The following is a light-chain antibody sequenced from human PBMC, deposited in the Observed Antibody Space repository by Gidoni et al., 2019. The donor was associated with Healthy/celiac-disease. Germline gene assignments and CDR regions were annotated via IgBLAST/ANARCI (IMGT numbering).Light chain of an antibody. CDR1: QSVSSSY. CDR2: GAS. J-gene: IGKJ5*01. Sequence: ESVLTQSPGTLSLSPGERATLSCRASQSVSSSYLAWYQQKPGQAPRLLIYGASSRATGIPDRFSGSGSGPDFTLTISRLEPEDFAVYYCQQYGSSPTITFGQXTRLEIK. V-gene: IGKV3-20*01. CDR3: QQYGSSPTIT.